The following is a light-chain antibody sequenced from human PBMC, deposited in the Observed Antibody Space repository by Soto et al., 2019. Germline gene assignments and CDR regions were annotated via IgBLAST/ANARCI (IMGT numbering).Light chain of an antibody. CDR1: NSNIGGGYD. CDR2: GNI. Sequence: QAVVTQPPSVSGAPGQRVTISCAGSNSNIGGGYDVHWYHQLPGTAPKLLIYGNINRPSGVPDRFSASKSGASASLAITGLQAEDEADYYCQSYDSSLSTYVFGTGTKLTVL. V-gene: IGLV1-40*03. CDR3: QSYDSSLSTYV. J-gene: IGLJ1*01.